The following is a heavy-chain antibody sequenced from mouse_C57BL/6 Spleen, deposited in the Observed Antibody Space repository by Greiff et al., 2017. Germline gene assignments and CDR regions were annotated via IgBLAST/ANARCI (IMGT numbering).Heavy chain of an antibody. D-gene: IGHD2-5*01. Sequence: EVQLQQSGPELVKPGDSVKISCKASGYSFTGYFMNWVMQSHGKSLEWIGRINPYNGDTFYNQKFKGKATLTVDKSSSTAHMELRSRTSEDSAVYYCASYSNYGYYYAMDYWGQGTSVTVSS. CDR1: GYSFTGYF. CDR3: ASYSNYGYYYAMDY. V-gene: IGHV1-20*01. CDR2: INPYNGDT. J-gene: IGHJ4*01.